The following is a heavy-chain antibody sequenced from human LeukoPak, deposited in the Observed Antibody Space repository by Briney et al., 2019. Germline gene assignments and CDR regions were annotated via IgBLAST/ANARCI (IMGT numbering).Heavy chain of an antibody. Sequence: SVKVSCKASGGTFSSYAISWVRQAPGQGLEWMGGIIPILGTANYAQKFQGRVTITADKSTSTAYMELSSLRSEDTAVYYCARGPDSSARLGYWGQGTLVTVSS. V-gene: IGHV1-69*10. CDR2: IIPILGTA. CDR3: ARGPDSSARLGY. CDR1: GGTFSSYA. J-gene: IGHJ4*02. D-gene: IGHD3-22*01.